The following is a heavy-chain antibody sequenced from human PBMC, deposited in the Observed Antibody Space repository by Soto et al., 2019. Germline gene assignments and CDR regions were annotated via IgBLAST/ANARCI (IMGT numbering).Heavy chain of an antibody. CDR1: GGTFGSYA. J-gene: IGHJ6*02. Sequence: GASVKVSCKASGGTFGSYAISWVRQAPGQGLEWMGGIIPIFGTANYAQKFQGRVTITADESTSTAYMELSSLRSEDTAVYYCARDQGYCSGGSCSTYGMDVWGQGTTVTVSS. V-gene: IGHV1-69*13. D-gene: IGHD2-15*01. CDR2: IIPIFGTA. CDR3: ARDQGYCSGGSCSTYGMDV.